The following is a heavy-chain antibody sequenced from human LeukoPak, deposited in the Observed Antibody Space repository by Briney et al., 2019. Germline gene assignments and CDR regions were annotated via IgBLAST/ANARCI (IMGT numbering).Heavy chain of an antibody. CDR1: GYTFTGYY. D-gene: IGHD6-19*01. CDR3: ARVGGSSGSNDAFDI. CDR2: INPNSGGT. J-gene: IGHJ3*02. Sequence: ASVKVSCKASGYTFTGYYMHWVRQAPGQGLEWMGWINPNSGGTNYAQKFQGRVTMTRDTSISTAYMELRSLRSDDTAVYYCARVGGSSGSNDAFDIWGQGTMVTVSS. V-gene: IGHV1-2*02.